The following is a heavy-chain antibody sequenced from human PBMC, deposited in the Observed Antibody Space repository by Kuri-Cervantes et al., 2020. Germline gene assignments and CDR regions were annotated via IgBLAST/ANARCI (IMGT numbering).Heavy chain of an antibody. CDR3: ARGGYSYGPTRITYGMDV. CDR1: GFTFSAYW. CDR2: IDQDGTEK. Sequence: GGSLRLSCAASGFTFSAYWMSWVRQAPGKGLEWVANIDQDGTEKDYVDSVKGLFTISRDNAKTSLFLQMNSLRAGDTAVYYCARGGYSYGPTRITYGMDVWGQGTMVTVSS. V-gene: IGHV3-7*01. J-gene: IGHJ6*02. D-gene: IGHD5-18*01.